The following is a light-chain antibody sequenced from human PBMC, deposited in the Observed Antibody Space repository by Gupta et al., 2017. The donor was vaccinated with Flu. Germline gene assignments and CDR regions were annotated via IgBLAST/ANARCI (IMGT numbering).Light chain of an antibody. J-gene: IGKJ4*02. V-gene: IGKV4-1*01. CDR3: QQYYGTPLT. CDR1: QSFLNSSNNKNY. Sequence: DIVMPQSPSSLAVSLGEGATINCKSSQSFLNSSNNKNYLAWYQQKSGQPPRLLIYCASTRESGVPDRFSGSGSGADFTLTISSLQAEDVAVYYCQQYYGTPLTFGGGTKVEIK. CDR2: CAS.